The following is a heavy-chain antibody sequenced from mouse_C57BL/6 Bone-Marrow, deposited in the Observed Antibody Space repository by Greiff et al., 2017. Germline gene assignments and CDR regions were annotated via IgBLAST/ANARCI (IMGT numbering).Heavy chain of an antibody. J-gene: IGHJ3*01. Sequence: QVQLQQSGPELVKPGASVKISCKASGYAFSSSWMNWVKQRPGKGLEWIGRIYPGDGDTNYNGKLKGKATLTADKSSSTAYMQLSSLTSEDSAVYFCARSGNYVPFAYWGQGTLVTVSA. D-gene: IGHD2-1*01. CDR3: ARSGNYVPFAY. V-gene: IGHV1-82*01. CDR1: GYAFSSSW. CDR2: IYPGDGDT.